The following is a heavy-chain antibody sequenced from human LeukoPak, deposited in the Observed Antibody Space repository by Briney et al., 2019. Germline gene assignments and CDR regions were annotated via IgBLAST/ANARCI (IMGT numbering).Heavy chain of an antibody. CDR2: IYTSGST. CDR3: ARDGTAAAGLNNWFDP. D-gene: IGHD6-13*01. J-gene: IGHJ5*02. Sequence: LSETLSLTCTVSGVSISSYYWSWIRPPAGKGLEWIGRIYTSGSTNYNPSLKSRVTMSVDTSKNQFSLKLSSVAAADTAVYYCARDGTAAAGLNNWFDPWGQGTLVTVSS. V-gene: IGHV4-4*07. CDR1: GVSISSYY.